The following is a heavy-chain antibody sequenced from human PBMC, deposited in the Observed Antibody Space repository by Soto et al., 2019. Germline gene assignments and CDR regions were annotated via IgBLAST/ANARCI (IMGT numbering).Heavy chain of an antibody. Sequence: GGSLRLSCAASGFTFSSYWMSWVRQAPGKGLEWVANIKQDGSAKYYVDSVKGRFTISRDNAKNSLYLQMNSLRVEDTAVYHCAREFGRVAGIDYWGQGTLVTVSS. D-gene: IGHD6-19*01. V-gene: IGHV3-7*01. CDR3: AREFGRVAGIDY. CDR2: IKQDGSAK. CDR1: GFTFSSYW. J-gene: IGHJ4*02.